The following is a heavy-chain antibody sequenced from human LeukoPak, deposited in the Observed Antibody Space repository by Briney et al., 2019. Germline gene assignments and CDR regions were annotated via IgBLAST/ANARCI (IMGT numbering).Heavy chain of an antibody. CDR2: ISYDGSNK. CDR3: ARPRSGHRGAFDI. CDR1: GFTFSSYA. Sequence: PGRSLRLSCAASGFTFSSYAMHWVRQAPGKGLEWVAVISYDGSNKYYADSVKGRFTISRDNSENTLYLQMNSLRAEDTAVYYCARPRSGHRGAFDIWGQGTMVTVSS. V-gene: IGHV3-30-3*01. D-gene: IGHD1-14*01. J-gene: IGHJ3*02.